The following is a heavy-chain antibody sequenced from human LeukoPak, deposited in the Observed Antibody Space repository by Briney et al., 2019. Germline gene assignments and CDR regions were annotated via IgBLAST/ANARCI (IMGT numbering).Heavy chain of an antibody. Sequence: SQTLSLTCTVSGGSMSSGSYYWSWIRQPAGKGLEWIGRIKTSGTTGYNPSLESRVTILVDTSKNQFSLNLSSVTATDTAVYYCVRSWDSSGWYVYYYMDVWGKGTTVTVSS. J-gene: IGHJ6*03. CDR2: IKTSGTT. D-gene: IGHD6-19*01. CDR3: VRSWDSSGWYVYYYMDV. CDR1: GGSMSSGSYY. V-gene: IGHV4-61*02.